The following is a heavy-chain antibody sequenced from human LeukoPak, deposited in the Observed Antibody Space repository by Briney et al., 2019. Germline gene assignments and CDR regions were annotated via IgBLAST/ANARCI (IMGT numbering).Heavy chain of an antibody. CDR2: VYYGGDA. CDR3: ARLFSRGWPYYYGLGA. Sequence: SETLSLTCTVSGGSIDSSGSYWGWIRQPPGKGLEWIVCVYYGGDAYYNPSLKSRVTISADLSKNQFSLSLISVTAADTALYYCARLFSRGWPYYYGLGAWGQGTTVTVSS. J-gene: IGHJ6*02. CDR1: GGSIDSSGSY. D-gene: IGHD6-19*01. V-gene: IGHV4-39*01.